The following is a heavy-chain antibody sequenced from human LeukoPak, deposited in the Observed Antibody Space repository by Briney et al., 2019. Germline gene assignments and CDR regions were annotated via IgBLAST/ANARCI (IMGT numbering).Heavy chain of an antibody. CDR1: GYTFTSYY. D-gene: IGHD3-22*01. J-gene: IGHJ4*02. V-gene: IGHV1-8*02. CDR3: AFYDSSGYYFGY. Sequence: GASVKVSCKASGYTFTSYYMHWVRQATGQGLEWMGWMNPNSGNTGYAQKFQGRVTMTRNTSISTAYMELSSLRSEDTAVYYCAFYDSSGYYFGYWGQGTLVTVSS. CDR2: MNPNSGNT.